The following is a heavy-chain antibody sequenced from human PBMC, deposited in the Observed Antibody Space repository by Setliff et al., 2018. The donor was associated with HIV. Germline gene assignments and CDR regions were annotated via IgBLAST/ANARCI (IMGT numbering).Heavy chain of an antibody. CDR2: ISAYNGNT. Sequence: ASVKVSCKAAGYTFTSYGIIWVRQAPGQGLEWMGWISAYNGNTNYEQKLQGRVIMTTDTSTSTVYMELSSLRSEDTAVYYCATQITPHYFDYWGQGILVTVSS. J-gene: IGHJ4*02. CDR1: GYTFTSYG. CDR3: ATQITPHYFDY. V-gene: IGHV1-18*01.